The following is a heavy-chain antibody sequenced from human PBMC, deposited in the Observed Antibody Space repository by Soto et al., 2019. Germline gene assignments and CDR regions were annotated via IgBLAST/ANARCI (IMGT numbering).Heavy chain of an antibody. CDR3: ARASVLQGRWLAY. J-gene: IGHJ4*02. CDR1: GGSFSGYY. D-gene: IGHD1-26*01. V-gene: IGHV4-34*01. Sequence: QVQLQQWGAGLLKPSETLSLTCAVYGGSFSGYYWSWIRQPPGKGLEWIGEINHSGSTNYNPSLKSRVTISVDTSKNQCSLKLSSVTAADTAVYYCARASVLQGRWLAYWGQGTLVTVSS. CDR2: INHSGST.